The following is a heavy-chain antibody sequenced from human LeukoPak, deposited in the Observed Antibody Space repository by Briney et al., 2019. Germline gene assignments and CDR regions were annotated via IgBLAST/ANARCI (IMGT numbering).Heavy chain of an antibody. D-gene: IGHD3-22*01. Sequence: PGRSLRLSCAASGFTFSSSTMNWVRQAPGKGLEWVSSISTSSTYIYYADSVKGRFTISRDNAKNSLYLQMNSLRAEDTAVYYCARDLNYHDSSDYYHWGQGTLVMVSS. CDR2: ISTSSTYI. CDR3: ARDLNYHDSSDYYH. J-gene: IGHJ5*02. V-gene: IGHV3-21*01. CDR1: GFTFSSST.